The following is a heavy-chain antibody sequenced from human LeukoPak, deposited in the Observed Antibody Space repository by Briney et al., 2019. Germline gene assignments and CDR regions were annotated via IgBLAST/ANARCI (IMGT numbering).Heavy chain of an antibody. CDR3: AREGTGTAVDY. J-gene: IGHJ4*02. D-gene: IGHD1-1*01. V-gene: IGHV3-33*01. CDR2: IWYDGSNK. CDR1: GFTFSSYG. Sequence: HPGGSLRLSCAASGFTFSSYGMHWVRQAPGKGLEWVAVIWYDGSNKYYADSVKGRFTISRDNSKDTLYLQMNSLRAEDTAVYYCAREGTGTAVDYWGQGTLVTVSS.